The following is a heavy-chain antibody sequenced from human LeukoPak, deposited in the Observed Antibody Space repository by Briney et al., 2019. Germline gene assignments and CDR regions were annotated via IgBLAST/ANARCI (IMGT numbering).Heavy chain of an antibody. Sequence: GGSLRLSCAASGFIFSTYGMHWVRQAPGKGLEWVAFILYDGSNTYYADSVKGRFTSSRDNSKNTLYLQMNSLRAEDTAVYYCAKVGSGSYPNYYYYYMDAWGKGTTVAVS. CDR3: AKVGSGSYPNYYYYYMDA. CDR2: ILYDGSNT. J-gene: IGHJ6*03. V-gene: IGHV3-30*02. CDR1: GFIFSTYG. D-gene: IGHD1-26*01.